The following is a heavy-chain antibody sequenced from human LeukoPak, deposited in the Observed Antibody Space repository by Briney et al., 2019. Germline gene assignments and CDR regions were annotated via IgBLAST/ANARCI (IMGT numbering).Heavy chain of an antibody. V-gene: IGHV1-2*02. CDR1: GYTFTAYY. CDR2: ISPSSGVT. CDR3: ARDLSHGLDYYDYMDD. Sequence: ASVKVSCKASGYTFTAYYMHWVRQAPGQGLEWIGWISPSSGVTNYAQKFQGGVSLTRDTFIGTAHMELSSLRSDDTAVYYCARDLSHGLDYYDYMDDWGSGTTVTVSS. D-gene: IGHD6-6*01. J-gene: IGHJ6*03.